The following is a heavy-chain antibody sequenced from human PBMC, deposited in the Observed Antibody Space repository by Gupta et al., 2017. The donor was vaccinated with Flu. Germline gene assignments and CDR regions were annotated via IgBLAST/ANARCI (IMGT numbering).Heavy chain of an antibody. CDR1: GFTVSSNY. J-gene: IGHJ2*01. CDR3: ARSPRQYSSSSGGGYWYFDL. CDR2: IYSGGST. V-gene: IGHV3-53*02. Sequence: EVQLVETGGGLIQPGGSLRLSCAASGFTVSSNYMSWVRQAPGKGLEWVSVIYSGGSTYYADSVKGRFTISRDNSKNTLYLQMNSLRAEDTAVYYCARSPRQYSSSSGGGYWYFDLWGRGTLVTVSS. D-gene: IGHD6-13*01.